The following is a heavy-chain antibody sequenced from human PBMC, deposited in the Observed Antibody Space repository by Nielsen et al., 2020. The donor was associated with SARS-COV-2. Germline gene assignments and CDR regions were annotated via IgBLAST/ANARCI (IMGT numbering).Heavy chain of an antibody. V-gene: IGHV3-66*01. CDR2: IYSSGTT. CDR3: VKDHGDLRYFDWLLSRRGYYYYGMDV. D-gene: IGHD3-9*01. J-gene: IGHJ6*02. Sequence: WIRQPPGKGLEWVSVIYSSGTTYYADSVKGRFTISRDNSKNTLYLQMSSLRAEDTAVYYCVKDHGDLRYFDWLLSRRGYYYYGMDVWGQGTTVTVSS.